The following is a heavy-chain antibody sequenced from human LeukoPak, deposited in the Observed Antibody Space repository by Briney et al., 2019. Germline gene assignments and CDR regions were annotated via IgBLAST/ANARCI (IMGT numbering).Heavy chain of an antibody. D-gene: IGHD1-26*01. J-gene: IGHJ4*02. Sequence: PGGSLRLSCAASGFTFSNAWMSWVRQAPGKGLEWVGRIKSKTDGGTTDYAAPVKGRFTISRDDSKNTLYLQMNSLKTEDTAVYYCTTDGGVGATLFDYWGQGTLVTVSS. V-gene: IGHV3-15*01. CDR2: IKSKTDGGTT. CDR1: GFTFSNAW. CDR3: TTDGGVGATLFDY.